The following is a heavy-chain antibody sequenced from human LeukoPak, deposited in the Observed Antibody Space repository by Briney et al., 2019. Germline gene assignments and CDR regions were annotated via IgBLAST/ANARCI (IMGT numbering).Heavy chain of an antibody. Sequence: GGPLRLSCAASRFTFSSYAMSSVRAAPGKGLEWGSAFSGSGVSTYYTDSVKGRCSISRDNSKNTLYLQKSSLRAEDTAVYYCAKDPPIRAVGVGAKRPLDYWGQGTLVTVSS. V-gene: IGHV3-23*01. J-gene: IGHJ4*02. CDR3: AKDPPIRAVGVGAKRPLDY. CDR2: FSGSGVST. D-gene: IGHD2-21*01. CDR1: RFTFSSYA.